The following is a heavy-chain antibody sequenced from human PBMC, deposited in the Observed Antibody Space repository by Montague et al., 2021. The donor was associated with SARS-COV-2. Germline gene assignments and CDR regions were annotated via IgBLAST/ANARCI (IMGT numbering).Heavy chain of an antibody. Sequence: SETLSLTCTVSGDSITYFYWSWIRQPAGKGPEWIGRVSSSGSTNXNPSLRGRVSMSVDTSKSQFSLKLSSVTAADTAVYYCARDVVTHLGTFDYWGRGTLVTVSS. J-gene: IGHJ4*02. CDR2: VSSSGST. CDR1: GDSITYFY. CDR3: ARDVVTHLGTFDY. D-gene: IGHD4-23*01. V-gene: IGHV4-4*07.